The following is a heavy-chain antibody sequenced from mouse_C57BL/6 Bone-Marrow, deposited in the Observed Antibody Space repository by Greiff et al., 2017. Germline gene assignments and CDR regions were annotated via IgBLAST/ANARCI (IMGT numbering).Heavy chain of an antibody. V-gene: IGHV3-6*01. Sequence: EVKLEESGPGLVKPSQSLSLTCSVTCYSITSGYYWNWIRQFPGNKLEWMGYISYDGSNNYNPSLKNRISITRDTSKNQFFLKLNSVTTEDTATYYCARDYYGSSYYWGQGTTLTVSS. J-gene: IGHJ2*01. D-gene: IGHD1-1*01. CDR2: ISYDGSN. CDR1: CYSITSGYY. CDR3: ARDYYGSSYY.